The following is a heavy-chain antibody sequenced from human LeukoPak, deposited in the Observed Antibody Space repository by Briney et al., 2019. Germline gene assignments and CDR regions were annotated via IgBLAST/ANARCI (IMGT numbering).Heavy chain of an antibody. V-gene: IGHV4-59*08. Sequence: PSETLSLTCTVPGGSISSYYWSWIRQPPGKGLEWIGYIYYSGSTNYNPSLKSRVTISVDTSKNQFSLKVSSVTAADTAVYYCARHGLEPTSFYYYMDVWGKGTTVTVSS. J-gene: IGHJ6*03. CDR3: ARHGLEPTSFYYYMDV. CDR1: GGSISSYY. D-gene: IGHD1-1*01. CDR2: IYYSGST.